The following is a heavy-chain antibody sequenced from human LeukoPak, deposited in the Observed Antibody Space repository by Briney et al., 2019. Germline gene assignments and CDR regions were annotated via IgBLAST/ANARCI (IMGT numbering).Heavy chain of an antibody. D-gene: IGHD4-17*01. J-gene: IGHJ4*02. V-gene: IGHV3-23*01. CDR3: ARGRGGDYVPSRFDY. Sequence: SGGSLRLSCSASGFAFSGFAMGWVRQPPGKGLEWVSSISGSGGNTYYADSVEGRYTISRDNSKKTLYLQMNSLRAEDTALYYCARGRGGDYVPSRFDYWGQGTLVTVSS. CDR1: GFAFSGFA. CDR2: ISGSGGNT.